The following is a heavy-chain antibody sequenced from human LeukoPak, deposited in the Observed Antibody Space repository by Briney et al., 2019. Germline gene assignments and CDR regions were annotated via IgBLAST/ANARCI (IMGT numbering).Heavy chain of an antibody. CDR2: ISGRDGNR. CDR1: GFTSSCHA. Sequence: GGSLRLSCTASGFTSSCHATSWVRQAPGKGLEWVSAISGRDGNRYYADSVKGRFTISRDNSKNTLYLQMNSLRAEDTAVYYCAKRPDDYPFDYWGRGTLVTVSS. J-gene: IGHJ4*02. D-gene: IGHD5-24*01. V-gene: IGHV3-23*01. CDR3: AKRPDDYPFDY.